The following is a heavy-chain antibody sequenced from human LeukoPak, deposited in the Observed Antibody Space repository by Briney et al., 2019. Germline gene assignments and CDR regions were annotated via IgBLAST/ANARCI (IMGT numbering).Heavy chain of an antibody. Sequence: GGSLRLSCAASGFTFSSYAMHCVRQAPGKGLEWVAFIRYDGSNKYYADSVKGRFTISRDNSKNTLYLQMNSLRAEDTAVYYCAKDTTKAVVVPAAMGYWGQGTLVTVSS. V-gene: IGHV3-30*02. CDR3: AKDTTKAVVVPAAMGY. D-gene: IGHD2-2*01. CDR1: GFTFSSYA. CDR2: IRYDGSNK. J-gene: IGHJ4*02.